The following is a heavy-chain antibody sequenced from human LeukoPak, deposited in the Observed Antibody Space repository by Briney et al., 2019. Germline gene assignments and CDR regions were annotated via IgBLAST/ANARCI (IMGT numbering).Heavy chain of an antibody. CDR3: ARDYGTRDYGDYYYYYYMDV. D-gene: IGHD4-17*01. J-gene: IGHJ6*03. CDR2: ISGSGGST. Sequence: GGSLRLSCAASGFTFSSYAMSWVRQAPGKGLEWVSAISGSGGSTYYADSVKGRFTISRDNAKNSLYLQMNSLRAEDTAVYYCARDYGTRDYGDYYYYYYMDVWGKGTTVTISS. V-gene: IGHV3-23*01. CDR1: GFTFSSYA.